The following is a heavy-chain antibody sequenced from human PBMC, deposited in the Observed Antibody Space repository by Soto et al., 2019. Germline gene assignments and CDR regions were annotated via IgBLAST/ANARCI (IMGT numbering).Heavy chain of an antibody. D-gene: IGHD6-19*01. J-gene: IGHJ6*02. V-gene: IGHV1-69*13. CDR2: IIPIFGTA. CDR1: GGTFSSYA. Sequence: SVKVSCKASGGTFSSYAISWVRQAPGLGLEWVGGIIPIFGTANYAQKFQGRVTITADESTSTSYMEVNNLRSEDTAVYYCAKVRYSSPMGYYYGMDVWGQGTTVTVSS. CDR3: AKVRYSSPMGYYYGMDV.